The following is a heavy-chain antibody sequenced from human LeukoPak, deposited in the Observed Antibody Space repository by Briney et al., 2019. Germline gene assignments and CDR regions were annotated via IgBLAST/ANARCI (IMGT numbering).Heavy chain of an antibody. CDR1: GYTFTSYD. D-gene: IGHD3-10*01. J-gene: IGHJ4*02. CDR3: ARDHYYGSGSYPH. CDR2: MNPNSGNT. V-gene: IGHV1-8*03. Sequence: GASVKVSCKASGYTFTSYDINCVRQATGQGLEWMGWMNPNSGNTGYAQKFQGRVTITRNTSISTAYMELSSLRSEDTAVYHCARDHYYGSGSYPHWGQGTLVTVSS.